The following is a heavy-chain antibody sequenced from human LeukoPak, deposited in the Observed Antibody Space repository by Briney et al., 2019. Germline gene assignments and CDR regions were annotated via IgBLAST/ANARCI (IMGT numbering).Heavy chain of an antibody. D-gene: IGHD1-26*01. CDR2: IRYDGSNK. V-gene: IGHV3-30*02. Sequence: GGSLRLSCAAYGFTFSSYGMNWVRQAPGKGLEWVAFIRYDGSNKYYVDSVKGRFTISRDSSKNTLYLQMNSLRAEDTAVYYCAKESQLSYSGTFYIDYWGQGTLVTVSS. CDR3: AKESQLSYSGTFYIDY. CDR1: GFTFSSYG. J-gene: IGHJ4*02.